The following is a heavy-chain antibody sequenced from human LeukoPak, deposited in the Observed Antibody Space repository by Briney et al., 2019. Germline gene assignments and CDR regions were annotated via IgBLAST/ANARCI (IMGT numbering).Heavy chain of an antibody. V-gene: IGHV4-39*01. J-gene: IGHJ3*02. CDR1: GGSISSSSYY. CDR3: ARHRNIAAAGLDAFDI. D-gene: IGHD6-13*01. CDR2: IYYSGST. Sequence: SETLSLTCTVSGGSISSSSYYWGWIRQPPGKGLEWIGSIYYSGSTYYNPSLKSRVTISVDTSKNQFSLKLSSVTAADTAVYYCARHRNIAAAGLDAFDIWGQGTMVTVSS.